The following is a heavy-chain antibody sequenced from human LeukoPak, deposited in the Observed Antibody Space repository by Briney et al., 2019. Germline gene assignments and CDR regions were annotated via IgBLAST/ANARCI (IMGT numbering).Heavy chain of an antibody. CDR1: GFTFSSDS. Sequence: GGSLRLSCAASGFTFSSDSMTWVRQAPGTGLGWVSTINNIVVITFYADPVKGRFTFSRHNSKNTMYLHMNSLIAQDPTLYCFSKDSSSTSGGQGVLVTVPS. D-gene: IGHD2-2*01. J-gene: IGHJ1*01. CDR2: INNIVVIT. CDR3: SKDSSSTS. V-gene: IGHV3-23*01.